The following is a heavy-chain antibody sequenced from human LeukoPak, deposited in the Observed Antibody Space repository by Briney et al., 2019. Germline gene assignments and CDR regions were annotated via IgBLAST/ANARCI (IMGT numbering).Heavy chain of an antibody. V-gene: IGHV1-2*02. J-gene: IGHJ4*02. CDR2: INPNSGGT. CDR3: AREGDIVVVPAAITPDY. D-gene: IGHD2-2*02. CDR1: GYTSTGYY. Sequence: ASVKVSCKASGYTSTGYYMHWVRQAPGQGLEWMGWINPNSGGTNYAQKFQGRVTMTRDTSISTAYMELSRLRSDDTAVYYCAREGDIVVVPAAITPDYWGRGTLVTVSS.